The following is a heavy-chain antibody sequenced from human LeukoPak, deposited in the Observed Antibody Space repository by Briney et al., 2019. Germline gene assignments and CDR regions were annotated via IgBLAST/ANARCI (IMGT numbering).Heavy chain of an antibody. CDR1: GGSFSGYY. CDR3: ARRYAGYSSGWYGFDY. Sequence: SGTLSLTCAVYGGSFSGYYWSWIRQPPGKGLEWIGEINHSGSTNYNPSLKSRVTISVDTSKNQFSLKLSSVTAADTAVYYCARRYAGYSSGWYGFDYWGQGTLVTVSS. D-gene: IGHD6-19*01. V-gene: IGHV4-34*01. CDR2: INHSGST. J-gene: IGHJ4*02.